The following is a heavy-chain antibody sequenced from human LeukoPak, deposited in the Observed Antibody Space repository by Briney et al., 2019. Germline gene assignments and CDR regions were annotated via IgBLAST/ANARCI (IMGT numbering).Heavy chain of an antibody. CDR1: GFTFSSFW. CDR3: ARDSGWFRFDY. D-gene: IGHD6-13*01. CDR2: IKEDGSQK. V-gene: IGHV3-7*03. Sequence: GGSLRLSCAASGFTFSSFWITWVRQAPGKGLEWVANIKEDGSQKYYVDSVKGRFTISRDNAKNSLFLQTNSLRADDTAVYYCARDSGWFRFDYWGQGTLVTVSS. J-gene: IGHJ4*02.